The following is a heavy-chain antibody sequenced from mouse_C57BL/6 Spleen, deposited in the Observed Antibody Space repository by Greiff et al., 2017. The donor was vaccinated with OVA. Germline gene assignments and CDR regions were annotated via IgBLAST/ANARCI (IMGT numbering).Heavy chain of an antibody. J-gene: IGHJ3*01. D-gene: IGHD1-3*01. Sequence: QVQLQQSGAELVKPGASVKMSCKASGYTFTSYWITWVKQRPGQGLEWIGDIYPGSGSTNYNEKFKSKATLTVDTSSSTAYMQLSSLTSEDSAVYYCARGGTSGNPAWFAYWGQGTLVTVSA. CDR3: ARGGTSGNPAWFAY. V-gene: IGHV1-55*01. CDR1: GYTFTSYW. CDR2: IYPGSGST.